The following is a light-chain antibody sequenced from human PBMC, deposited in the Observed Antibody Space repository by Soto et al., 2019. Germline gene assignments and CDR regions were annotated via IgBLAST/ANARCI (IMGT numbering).Light chain of an antibody. CDR1: QSVSSN. CDR3: QQYNNWPPWT. J-gene: IGKJ1*01. CDR2: GAS. V-gene: IGKV3-15*01. Sequence: EIVMTQSPAGPSASPGERATLSCRASQSVSSNLAWYQQKPGQAPRLLIYGASTRATGIPARFSGSGSGTEFTLTISSLQSEDFAVYYCQQYNNWPPWTFGQGTKVDI.